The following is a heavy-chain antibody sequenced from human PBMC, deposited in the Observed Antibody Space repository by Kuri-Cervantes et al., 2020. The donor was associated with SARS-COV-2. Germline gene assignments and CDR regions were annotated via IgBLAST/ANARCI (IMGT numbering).Heavy chain of an antibody. Sequence: GESLKISCAASGFTFSSYWMHWVRQAPGKGLVWVSRINSDGSSTSYADSVKGRFTISRDNAKNSLYLQMNSLRAEDTAVYYCATFSNLQTEFDYWGQGTLVTVSS. D-gene: IGHD4-11*01. V-gene: IGHV3-74*01. J-gene: IGHJ4*02. CDR2: INSDGSST. CDR3: ATFSNLQTEFDY. CDR1: GFTFSSYW.